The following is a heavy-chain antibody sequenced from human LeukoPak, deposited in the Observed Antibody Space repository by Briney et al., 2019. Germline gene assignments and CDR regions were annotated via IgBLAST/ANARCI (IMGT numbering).Heavy chain of an antibody. CDR1: GFTFSSYA. CDR2: ISYDGSNK. D-gene: IGHD6-19*01. V-gene: IGHV3-30-3*01. CDR3: ASLSQWLAPRSLDY. Sequence: GGSLRLSCAASGFTFSSYAMHWVRQAPGKGLEWVAVISYDGSNKYYADSAKGRFTISRDNSKNTLYLQMNSLRAEDTAVYYCASLSQWLAPRSLDYWGQGTLVTVSS. J-gene: IGHJ4*02.